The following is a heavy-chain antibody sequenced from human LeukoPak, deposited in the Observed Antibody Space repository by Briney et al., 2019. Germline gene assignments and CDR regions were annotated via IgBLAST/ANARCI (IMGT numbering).Heavy chain of an antibody. CDR1: GGSIVTRNYY. J-gene: IGHJ5*02. V-gene: IGHV4-39*01. D-gene: IGHD5-12*01. CDR3: ATQWLTFLNWFDP. Sequence: SETLSLTCFVSGGSIVTRNYYWAWIRQPPGKGLEWIGTVSHGGSPSYNPSLKGRATISLDPSKNQFSLRLRSVTAADTATYYCATQWLTFLNWFDPWGQGTLVTVSS. CDR2: VSHGGSP.